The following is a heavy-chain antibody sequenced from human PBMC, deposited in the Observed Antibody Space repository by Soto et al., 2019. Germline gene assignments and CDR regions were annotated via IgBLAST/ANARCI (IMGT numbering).Heavy chain of an antibody. J-gene: IGHJ4*01. CDR2: IYSRGDT. Sequence: SVTLSLTCTVSGGSISSDYWSWIRQSPGKGLEWIGYIYSRGDTNYNPSLKSRVTISVDTSKTHFSLNLSSVTAADTAVYYCGRGRPIDGYNAGRGIFEFWAKGYLVTVSS. CDR1: GGSISSDY. CDR3: GRGRPIDGYNAGRGIFEF. D-gene: IGHD5-12*01. V-gene: IGHV4-59*01.